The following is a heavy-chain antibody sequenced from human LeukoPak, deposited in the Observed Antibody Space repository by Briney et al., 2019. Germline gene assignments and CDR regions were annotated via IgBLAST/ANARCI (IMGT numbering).Heavy chain of an antibody. CDR3: ARYGDYDYYYMDV. D-gene: IGHD4-17*01. V-gene: IGHV3-53*01. CDR1: GFALSSNY. CDR2: IYSGGTT. J-gene: IGHJ6*03. Sequence: GGSLRLSSAASGFALSSNYMSWVRQAPGKGLEWVSVIYSGGTTYYADHVRGRFTISRDNSKNTLYLQMNSLRAEDTAVYYCARYGDYDYYYMDVWGKGTTVTVSS.